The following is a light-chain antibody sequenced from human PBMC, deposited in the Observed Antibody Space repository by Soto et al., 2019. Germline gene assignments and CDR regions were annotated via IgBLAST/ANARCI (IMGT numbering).Light chain of an antibody. J-gene: IGKJ2*01. Sequence: EIVLTQSPGTLSLSPGERAPLSRRASPSVTSNYLAWYQLKPGQAPRILIYGASNRATGIPDRFSGSGSGTDFTLTISRLEPEDFGVYFCQQYGNSPPNTFGQGTK. CDR2: GAS. CDR3: QQYGNSPPNT. CDR1: PSVTSNY. V-gene: IGKV3-20*01.